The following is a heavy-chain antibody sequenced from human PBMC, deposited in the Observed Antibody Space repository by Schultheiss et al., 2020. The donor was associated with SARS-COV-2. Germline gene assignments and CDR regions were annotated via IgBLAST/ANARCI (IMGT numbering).Heavy chain of an antibody. Sequence: SETLSLTCIVSGGSISSYYWSWIRQPPGKGLEWIGYISYTGNTNYNPSLKSRVTISVDTSKNQFSLKLSSVTAADTAVYYCARGERGPSSYYYYYMDVWGKGTTVTVSS. J-gene: IGHJ6*03. CDR1: GGSISSYY. V-gene: IGHV4-59*01. D-gene: IGHD1-1*01. CDR2: ISYTGNT. CDR3: ARGERGPSSYYYYYMDV.